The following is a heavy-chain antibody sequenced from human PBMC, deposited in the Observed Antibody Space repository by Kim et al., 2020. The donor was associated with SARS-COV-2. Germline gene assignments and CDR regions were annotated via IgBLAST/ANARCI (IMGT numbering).Heavy chain of an antibody. V-gene: IGHV4-34*01. D-gene: IGHD3-10*01. CDR3: ARGVYGSGSYYSPFDY. Sequence: LKGRVTISVDTSKNQFSLKLSSVTAADTAVYYCARGVYGSGSYYSPFDYWGQGTLVTVSS. J-gene: IGHJ4*02.